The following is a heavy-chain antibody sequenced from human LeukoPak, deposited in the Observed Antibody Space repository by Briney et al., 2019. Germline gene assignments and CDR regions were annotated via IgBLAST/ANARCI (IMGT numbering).Heavy chain of an antibody. CDR1: GYSISSGYY. CDR3: ASYYASGVSAYNYYGMDV. Sequence: PSETLSLTCAVSGYSISSGYYWGWIRQPPGKGLEWIGSMSHNRGTYYNPSLKSRVTISMDTSKNQFPLRLSSVTAADTAVYYCASYYASGVSAYNYYGMDVWGKGTTVTVSS. CDR2: MSHNRGT. V-gene: IGHV4-38-2*01. D-gene: IGHD3-10*01. J-gene: IGHJ6*04.